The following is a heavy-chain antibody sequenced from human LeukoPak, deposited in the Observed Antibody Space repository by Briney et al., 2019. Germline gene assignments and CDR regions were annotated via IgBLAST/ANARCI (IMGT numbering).Heavy chain of an antibody. V-gene: IGHV1-8*03. CDR1: GYTFTSYD. CDR2: MNPNSGNT. CDR3: ARGMVGATLRADFYYYYYYMDV. Sequence: ASVKVSCKASGYTFTSYDINWVRQATGQGLEWMGWMNPNSGNTGYAQKFQGRVTITRNTSISTDYMELSSLRAEDTAVYYCARGMVGATLRADFYYYYYYMDVWGKGTTVTVSS. D-gene: IGHD1-26*01. J-gene: IGHJ6*03.